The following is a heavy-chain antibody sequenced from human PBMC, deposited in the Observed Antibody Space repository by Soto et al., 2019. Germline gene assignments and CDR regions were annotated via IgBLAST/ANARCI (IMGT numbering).Heavy chain of an antibody. CDR3: ARLGGHYYVSGPLDY. J-gene: IGHJ4*02. Sequence: QLQLQESGPELVKPSETLSLTCTVSSGAISSSSYYWGWLLQPPGKGLEWIGSIYYSGRTYYNPSLKSRVTISVDTSQNQFSLKLSSVTAADTAVYYCARLGGHYYVSGPLDYWGQGTLVTVSS. CDR2: IYYSGRT. D-gene: IGHD3-10*01. V-gene: IGHV4-39*01. CDR1: SGAISSSSYY.